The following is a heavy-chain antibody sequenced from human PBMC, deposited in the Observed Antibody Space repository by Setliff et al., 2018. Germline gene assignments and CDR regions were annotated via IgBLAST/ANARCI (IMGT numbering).Heavy chain of an antibody. CDR1: GDTFSTYA. D-gene: IGHD2-2*01. V-gene: IGHV1-18*01. Sequence: ASVKVSCKASGDTFSTYALSWVRQAPGQGLEWMGSISAYSGKAYYAQKLQDRATMTTDTSTGTAYLELRSLRSDDTAVYYCSRLVRYCTTTSCQRLSGGEYWGQGQWSPSPQ. CDR2: ISAYSGKA. CDR3: SRLVRYCTTTSCQRLSGGEY. J-gene: IGHJ4*02.